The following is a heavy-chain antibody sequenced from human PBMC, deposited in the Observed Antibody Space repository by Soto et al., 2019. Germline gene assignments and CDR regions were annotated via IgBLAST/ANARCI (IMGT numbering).Heavy chain of an antibody. J-gene: IGHJ4*02. CDR2: VGRFGNT. D-gene: IGHD3-10*01. CDR1: GFSFPDYD. Sequence: LRLSCEGSGFSFPDYDMNWVRQTPGKGLEWVAAVGRFGNTYYRDSVRGRFTISRDDSRNTVYLQMNRLRVEDTAVYFCAKEGRLRSPAGDYFDSWAQGSLVTVSS. CDR3: AKEGRLRSPAGDYFDS. V-gene: IGHV3-23*01.